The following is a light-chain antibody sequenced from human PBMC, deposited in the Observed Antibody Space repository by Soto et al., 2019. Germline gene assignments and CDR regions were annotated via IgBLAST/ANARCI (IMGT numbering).Light chain of an antibody. J-gene: IGKJ1*01. Sequence: IVLTQSPDTLFLSPVERATLSCSSSKSCGNSSLAWYQQNPGQAPRLLINGASSRTTGIPDRFSGSGSGTDFTLTISRLEPEDFAVYYCQQYGRTARTFGQGTKVDI. CDR1: KSCGNSS. CDR2: GAS. V-gene: IGKV3-20*01. CDR3: QQYGRTART.